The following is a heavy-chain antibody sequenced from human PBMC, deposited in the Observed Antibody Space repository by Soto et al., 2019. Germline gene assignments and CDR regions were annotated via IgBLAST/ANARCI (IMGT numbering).Heavy chain of an antibody. D-gene: IGHD6-13*01. J-gene: IGHJ4*02. Sequence: QVQLVESGGGVVQPGRSLRLSCAASGFTFSSYAMHWVRQAPGKGLEWVAVISYDGSNKYYADSVKGRFTISRDNSKNTLYLQMNSLRAEDTAVYYCARAPLNSSQSYYFDYWGQGTLVTVSS. CDR3: ARAPLNSSQSYYFDY. CDR2: ISYDGSNK. CDR1: GFTFSSYA. V-gene: IGHV3-30-3*01.